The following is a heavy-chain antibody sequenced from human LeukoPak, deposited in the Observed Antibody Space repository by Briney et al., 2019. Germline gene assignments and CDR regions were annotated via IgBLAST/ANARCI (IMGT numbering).Heavy chain of an antibody. CDR3: ARDPDCSGGSCYGPFDY. CDR1: GFTFSSYW. J-gene: IGHJ4*02. CDR2: IKQDGSEK. Sequence: GGSLRLSCAASGFTFSSYWMSWVRQAPGKGLEWVANIKQDGSEKYYVDSVKGRFTISRDNDKKYLYMQMNRLRAGDTAVYYCARDPDCSGGSCYGPFDYWGQGTLVTVSS. V-gene: IGHV3-7*01. D-gene: IGHD2-15*01.